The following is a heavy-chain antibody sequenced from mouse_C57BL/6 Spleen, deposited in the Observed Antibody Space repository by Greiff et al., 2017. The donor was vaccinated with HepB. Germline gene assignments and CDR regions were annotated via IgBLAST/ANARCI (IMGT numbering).Heavy chain of an antibody. Sequence: EVQLQESGGGLVKPGGSLKLSCAASGFTFSDYGMHWVRQATEKGLEWVAYISSGSSTIYYADTVKGRFTIARDNAKNTLFLQMTSLRSEDTAMYYCERMDCNYDYYAMDYWGQGTSVTVSS. D-gene: IGHD2-1*01. CDR3: ERMDCNYDYYAMDY. J-gene: IGHJ4*01. CDR1: GFTFSDYG. CDR2: ISSGSSTI. V-gene: IGHV5-17*01.